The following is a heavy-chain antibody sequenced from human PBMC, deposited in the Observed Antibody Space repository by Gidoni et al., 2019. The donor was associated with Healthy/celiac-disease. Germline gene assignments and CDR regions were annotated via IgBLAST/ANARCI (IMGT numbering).Heavy chain of an antibody. CDR3: AKDLSSTGLFYFDY. Sequence: EVQLVESGGVVVQPVGSLRLSCAASGFTFDDYAMHWVRQAPGKGLEWGSRMSWAGGSTYYADSVKGRFTISRDSSKNSLYLQMNSLRAEDTALYYCAKDLSSTGLFYFDYWGQGTLVTVSS. CDR2: MSWAGGST. CDR1: GFTFDDYA. V-gene: IGHV3-43D*04. D-gene: IGHD4-17*01. J-gene: IGHJ4*02.